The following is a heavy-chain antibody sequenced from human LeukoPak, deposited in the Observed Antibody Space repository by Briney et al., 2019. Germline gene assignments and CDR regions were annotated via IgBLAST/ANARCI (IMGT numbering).Heavy chain of an antibody. J-gene: IGHJ3*02. CDR2: INPNSGNT. CDR3: ARGRHGTNYDILTGYYGDAFDI. V-gene: IGHV1-8*02. Sequence: ASVKVSCKASGYTFTGYYMHWVRQAPGQGLEWMGWINPNSGNTGYAQKFQGRVTMTRNTSISTAYMELSSLRSEDTAVYYCARGRHGTNYDILTGYYGDAFDIWGQGTMVTVSS. D-gene: IGHD3-9*01. CDR1: GYTFTGYY.